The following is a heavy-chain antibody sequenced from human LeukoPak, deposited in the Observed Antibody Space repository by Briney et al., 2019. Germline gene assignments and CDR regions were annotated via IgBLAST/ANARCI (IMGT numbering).Heavy chain of an antibody. D-gene: IGHD3-22*01. J-gene: IGHJ3*02. Sequence: GGSLTLSCAASGLTFSRYAMSWARRAPGKGLEWVSVIYSGGRTYYADSVKGRFTISKHNSKNTLYLQMNSLRAEDTAVYYCASHYYDSSGYYPDAFDIWGQGTMVTVSS. CDR3: ASHYYDSSGYYPDAFDI. CDR1: GLTFSRYA. V-gene: IGHV3-53*04. CDR2: IYSGGRT.